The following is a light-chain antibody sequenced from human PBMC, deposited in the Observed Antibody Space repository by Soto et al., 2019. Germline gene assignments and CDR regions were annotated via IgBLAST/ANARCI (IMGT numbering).Light chain of an antibody. V-gene: IGKV2-30*01. CDR3: MQGTHCPPYT. CDR1: QSLAYSDGNTY. CDR2: KVS. Sequence: DVVMTQSPLSLPVTLGQPASISCRSSQSLAYSDGNTYLNWFQQRTCQSPRRLIYKVSNRDSGVPDRFSCSRSATDFTLKISRVEAEDVVVYYCMQGTHCPPYTFGQGTKLEIK. J-gene: IGKJ2*01.